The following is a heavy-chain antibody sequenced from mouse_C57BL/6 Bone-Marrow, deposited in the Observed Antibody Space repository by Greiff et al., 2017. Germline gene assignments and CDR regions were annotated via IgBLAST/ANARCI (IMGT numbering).Heavy chain of an antibody. CDR3: ARKGVRYAMDY. V-gene: IGHV1-80*01. J-gene: IGHJ4*01. CDR2: IYPGDGDT. D-gene: IGHD2-2*01. Sequence: VQLQQSGAELVKPGASVKISCKASGYAFSSYWMNWVKQRPGKGLEWIGQIYPGDGDTNYNGKFKGKATLTADKSSSTAYMQLSSMTSEDSAVYFCARKGVRYAMDYWGKGTSVTGSS. CDR1: GYAFSSYW.